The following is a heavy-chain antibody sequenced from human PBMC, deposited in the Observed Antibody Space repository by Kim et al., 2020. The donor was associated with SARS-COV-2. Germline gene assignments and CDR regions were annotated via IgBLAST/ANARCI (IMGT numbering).Heavy chain of an antibody. CDR3: AKDPTADYYDRRYFDF. D-gene: IGHD3-22*01. CDR1: GFTFNNYA. Sequence: GGSLRLSCAASGFTFNNYAMSWVRQAPGKGLEWVSAIGGSGGSTYYADSVKGRVTISRDNSKNTLYLEMSRLRAEDTAVYYCAKDPTADYYDRRYFDFWGQGTLVTVSS. CDR2: IGGSGGST. J-gene: IGHJ4*02. V-gene: IGHV3-23*01.